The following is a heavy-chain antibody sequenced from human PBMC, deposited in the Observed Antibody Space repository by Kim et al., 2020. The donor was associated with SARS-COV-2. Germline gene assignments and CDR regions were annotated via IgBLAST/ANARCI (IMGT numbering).Heavy chain of an antibody. Sequence: AESVRGRFTISEDNSKNTLYLQMNSLIAEDTAVYYCARDQSAGYSSSWNDYWGQETLVTVSS. D-gene: IGHD6-13*01. V-gene: IGHV3-30*07. J-gene: IGHJ4*02. CDR3: ARDQSAGYSSSWNDY.